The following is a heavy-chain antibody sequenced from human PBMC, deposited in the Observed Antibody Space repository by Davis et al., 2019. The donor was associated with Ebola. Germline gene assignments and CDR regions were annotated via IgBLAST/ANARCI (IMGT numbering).Heavy chain of an antibody. D-gene: IGHD7-27*01. J-gene: IGHJ3*02. CDR1: GDSVSSNSGA. CDR2: TYYSSKWYK. CDR3: ARVNWGAGKAFDI. Sequence: PSETLSLTCDISGDSVSSNSGAWNWIRQSPSRGLEWLGRTYYSSKWYKDYAVSLKSRITFNPDTSKNQFSLQLESVTPEDTAIYYCARVNWGAGKAFDIWGQGSMVTVSS. V-gene: IGHV6-1*01.